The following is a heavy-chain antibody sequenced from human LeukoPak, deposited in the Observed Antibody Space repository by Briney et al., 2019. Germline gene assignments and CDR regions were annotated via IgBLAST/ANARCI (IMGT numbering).Heavy chain of an antibody. V-gene: IGHV3-74*01. CDR2: TNLHGTTV. D-gene: IGHD3-16*01. J-gene: IGHJ4*02. CDR1: GLSFSNYW. Sequence: GGSLRLSCAVSGLSFSNYWMHWVRQAPGKGLVWVARTNLHGTTVDYADSVKGRFTISRDNAKNTLFLQMNSLRAEDTAVYYCASRYTYVPLGDHWGQGTLVTVSS. CDR3: ASRYTYVPLGDH.